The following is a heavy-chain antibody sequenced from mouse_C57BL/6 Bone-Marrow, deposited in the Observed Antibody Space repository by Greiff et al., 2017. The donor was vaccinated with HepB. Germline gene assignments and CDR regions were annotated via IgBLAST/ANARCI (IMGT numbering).Heavy chain of an antibody. CDR3: ARIMGTWFPPWDFDV. D-gene: IGHD2-2*01. J-gene: IGHJ1*03. V-gene: IGHV1-50*01. CDR2: IDPSDSYT. CDR1: GYTFTSYW. Sequence: VQLQQPGAELVKPGASVKLSCKASGYTFTSYWMQWVKQRPGQGLEWIGEIDPSDSYTNYNQKFKGKATLTVDTSSSTAYMQLSSPTSEDSAVYYCARIMGTWFPPWDFDVWGTGTTVTVSS.